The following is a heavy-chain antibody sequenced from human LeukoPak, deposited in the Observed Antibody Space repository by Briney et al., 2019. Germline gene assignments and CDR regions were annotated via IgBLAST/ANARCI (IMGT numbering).Heavy chain of an antibody. CDR3: TTRIHYDILTGYYIGY. CDR1: GFTFSSYA. D-gene: IGHD3-9*01. J-gene: IGHJ4*02. Sequence: GGSLRLSCAASGFTFSSYAMSWVRQAPGKGLEWVGRIKSKTDGGTTDYAAPVKGRFTISRDDSKNTLYLQMNSLKTEDTAVYYCTTRIHYDILTGYYIGYWGQGTLVTVSS. V-gene: IGHV3-15*01. CDR2: IKSKTDGGTT.